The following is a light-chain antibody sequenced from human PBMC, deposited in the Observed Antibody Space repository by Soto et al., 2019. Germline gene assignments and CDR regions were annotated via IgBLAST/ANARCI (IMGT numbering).Light chain of an antibody. V-gene: IGLV1-40*01. CDR1: SSNIGAGYD. J-gene: IGLJ1*01. CDR3: QSYDNSLSGSGV. CDR2: GNS. Sequence: QSVLTQPPSVSGAPGQRVTISRTGSSSNIGAGYDVHWYQQLPGTAPKLLIYGNSNRPSGVPDRFSGSKSGTSASLAITGLQAEDEADYYCQSYDNSLSGSGVFGTGTKVTVL.